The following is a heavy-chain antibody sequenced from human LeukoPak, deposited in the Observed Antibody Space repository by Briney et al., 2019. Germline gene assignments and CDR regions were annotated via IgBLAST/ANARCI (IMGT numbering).Heavy chain of an antibody. J-gene: IGHJ4*02. Sequence: PGGSLRLCCAASGFTFSTYWMSWVRQAPGKGLEWVANIKQDGSEKYYIDSVKGRFTISRDNAKNSLYLQMNSLRAEDTAMYYCARDSAGNDYWGQGTLVTVSS. V-gene: IGHV3-7*01. CDR2: IKQDGSEK. CDR1: GFTFSTYW. CDR3: ARDSAGNDY. D-gene: IGHD6-13*01.